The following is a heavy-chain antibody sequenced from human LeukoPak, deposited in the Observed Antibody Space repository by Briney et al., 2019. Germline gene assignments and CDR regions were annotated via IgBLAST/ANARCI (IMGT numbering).Heavy chain of an antibody. J-gene: IGHJ6*02. CDR1: GFTFSNYW. V-gene: IGHV3-7*01. Sequence: GGSLRLSCAASGFTFSNYWMSWVRQAPGKGLEWVANIKQAGSEKYYLDSVKGRFTISRDNAKTSLYLQMNSLRAEDTAVYYCGRDSRLRYCNTDSCNMGGGGHGMDVWGQGTTVTVSS. CDR2: IKQAGSEK. CDR3: GRDSRLRYCNTDSCNMGGGGHGMDV. D-gene: IGHD2-2*02.